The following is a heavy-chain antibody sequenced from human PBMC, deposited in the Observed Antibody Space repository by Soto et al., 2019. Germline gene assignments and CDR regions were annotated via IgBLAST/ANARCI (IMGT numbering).Heavy chain of an antibody. CDR2: IWYDGSNK. J-gene: IGHJ5*01. CDR1: GFTFSNYG. Sequence: QVQLVESGGGVVQPGKSLRLSCAASGFTFSNYGMHWVRQAPGKGLEWVTFIWYDGSNKYYVDSVKGRFTNSRDNSKNTLYLQMNSMRAEDTAIYYCARDSNNGYADSWGQGTLVTVSS. CDR3: ARDSNNGYADS. D-gene: IGHD2-8*01. V-gene: IGHV3-33*01.